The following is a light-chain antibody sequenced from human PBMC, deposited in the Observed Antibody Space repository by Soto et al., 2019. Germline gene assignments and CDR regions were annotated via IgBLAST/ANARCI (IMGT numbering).Light chain of an antibody. CDR3: QQYGSSPRT. CDR1: QSVSSSY. Sequence: EIVLTQSPGTLSLSPGERATLSCRASQSVSSSYLAWYQQKPGQAPRLLIYGASSRATGIPDRFSGSVSGTDFILIISRLEPEDFAVYYCQQYGSSPRTFGQGTRLEIK. V-gene: IGKV3-20*01. J-gene: IGKJ5*01. CDR2: GAS.